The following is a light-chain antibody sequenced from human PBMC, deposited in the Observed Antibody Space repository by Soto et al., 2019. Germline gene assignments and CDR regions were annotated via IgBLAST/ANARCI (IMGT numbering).Light chain of an antibody. CDR2: GAS. CDR1: QSVSSSY. CDR3: QQYGSSGLTYT. J-gene: IGKJ2*01. Sequence: EIVLTQSPGTLSLSPGERATLSCRASQSVSSSYLAWYQQKPGQAPRLLIYGASSRATGIPDRFSGSGSGTDFTLTISRLEPEDFAVYYCQQYGSSGLTYTFGQGTKLEIK. V-gene: IGKV3-20*01.